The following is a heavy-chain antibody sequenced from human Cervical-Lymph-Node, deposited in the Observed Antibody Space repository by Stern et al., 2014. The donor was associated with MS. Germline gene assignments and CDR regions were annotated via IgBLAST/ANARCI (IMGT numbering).Heavy chain of an antibody. CDR2: ILYTGST. V-gene: IGHV4-59*12. J-gene: IGHJ5*02. CDR3: ARTEYNWFDP. Sequence: VQLVESGPGLVKPSETLSLTCSLSGGSIGRDYWSWIRQSPGKGLEWIGYILYTGSTNYNPSFKSRVTISVDTSQNKFSLKLSSVTAADTAVYYCARTEYNWFDPWGQGAQVIVSS. CDR1: GGSIGRDY.